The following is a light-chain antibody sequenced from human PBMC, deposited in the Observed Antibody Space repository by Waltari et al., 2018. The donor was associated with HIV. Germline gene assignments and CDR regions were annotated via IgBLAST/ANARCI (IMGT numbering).Light chain of an antibody. J-gene: IGLJ1*01. Sequence: SYVLTQPASVSVAPGQTANVTCGGDNVESKSVHWYQQRAGKAPILVLYDDTDRPSGSPELFSGSNLGNTATLTISRVEAGDEGDYYCHVWESSSDEYVFGTGTKVTV. CDR3: HVWESSSDEYV. V-gene: IGLV3-21*02. CDR2: DDT. CDR1: NVESKS.